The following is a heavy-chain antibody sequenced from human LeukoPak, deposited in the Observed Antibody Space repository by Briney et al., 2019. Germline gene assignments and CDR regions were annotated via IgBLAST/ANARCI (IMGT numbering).Heavy chain of an antibody. CDR3: AKAPGIRGGATFYFDY. CDR2: ISGSGGST. D-gene: IGHD1-26*01. V-gene: IGHV3-23*01. J-gene: IGHJ4*02. Sequence: GGSLRLSCAASGFTFSSYAMSWARQAPGKGLEWVSAISGSGGSTYYADSVKGRFTISRDNSKNTLYLQMNSLRAEDTAVYYCAKAPGIRGGATFYFDYWGQGTLVIVSS. CDR1: GFTFSSYA.